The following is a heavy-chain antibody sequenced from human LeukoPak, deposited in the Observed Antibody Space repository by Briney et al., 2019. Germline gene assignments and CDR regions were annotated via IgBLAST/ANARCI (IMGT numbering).Heavy chain of an antibody. CDR1: GFTFSSYS. D-gene: IGHD6-19*01. CDR2: IWYDGSNK. CDR3: ARDRIRRAVAGPLLDY. J-gene: IGHJ4*02. Sequence: GGSLRLSCAASGFTFSSYSMNWVRQAPGKGLEWVAVIWYDGSNKYYADSVKGRFTISRDNSKNTLYLQMNSLRAEDTAVYYCARDRIRRAVAGPLLDYWGQGTLVTVSS. V-gene: IGHV3-33*08.